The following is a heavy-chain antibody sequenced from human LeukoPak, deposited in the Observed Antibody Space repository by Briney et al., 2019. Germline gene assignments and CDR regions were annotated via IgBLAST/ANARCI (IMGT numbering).Heavy chain of an antibody. D-gene: IGHD3-10*01. CDR2: IYSSGST. Sequence: SETLSLTCTVSGGSISSYYWSWIRQPAGKGLEWIGRIYSSGSTDYNPSLKSRVTMSVDTSKNKFSLMLTSVTAADTAVYFCASAVYFGDLTVFDTWGQGTLVTVSS. J-gene: IGHJ5*02. CDR3: ASAVYFGDLTVFDT. V-gene: IGHV4-4*07. CDR1: GGSISSYY.